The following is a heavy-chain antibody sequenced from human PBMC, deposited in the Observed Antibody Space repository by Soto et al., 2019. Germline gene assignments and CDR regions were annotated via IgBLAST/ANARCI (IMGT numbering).Heavy chain of an antibody. V-gene: IGHV3-7*01. J-gene: IGHJ6*02. CDR3: ASLGRHG. Sequence: LRLSCAASGFSFSDSWMDWVRQAPGKGPEWVANIKEDGSEKNYVDSVKGRFTISRDNAKNSLYLQMNSLRAEDTAVYYCASLGRHGWGQGTTVTVSS. CDR2: IKEDGSEK. CDR1: GFSFSDSW. D-gene: IGHD3-16*01.